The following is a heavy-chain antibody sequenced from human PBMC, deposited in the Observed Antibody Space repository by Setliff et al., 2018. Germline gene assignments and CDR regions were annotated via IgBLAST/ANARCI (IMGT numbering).Heavy chain of an antibody. CDR1: GGSFRGYY. J-gene: IGHJ6*02. D-gene: IGHD3-3*01. CDR3: ARVRVVYYYYGMDV. V-gene: IGHV4-34*01. Sequence: PSETLSLTCAVYGGSFRGYYXXWIRQPPGKGLEWIGEINHSGSTNYNPSLKSRVTISVDTSKNQFSLKLSSVTAADTAVYYCARVRVVYYYYGMDVWGQGTTVTVSS. CDR2: INHSGST.